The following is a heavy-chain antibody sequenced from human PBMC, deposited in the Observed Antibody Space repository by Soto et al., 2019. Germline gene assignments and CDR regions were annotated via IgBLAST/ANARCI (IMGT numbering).Heavy chain of an antibody. CDR1: GYTFTSYG. V-gene: IGHV1-18*01. D-gene: IGHD1-26*01. CDR2: ISAYNDNI. CDR3: ARDQVGATGDY. Sequence: QIQLVQSGAEVKKPGASVKVSCKASGYTFTSYGISWVRQAPGQVLEWMGWISAYNDNINYAQKVQGRVTMTTDTSTSTAYMELRSLRYDDTAVYFCARDQVGATGDYWGQGTLVTVSS. J-gene: IGHJ4*02.